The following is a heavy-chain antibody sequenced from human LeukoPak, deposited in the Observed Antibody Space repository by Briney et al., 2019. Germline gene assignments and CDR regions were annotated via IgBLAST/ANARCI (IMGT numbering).Heavy chain of an antibody. D-gene: IGHD6-13*01. CDR2: IGTAGDT. J-gene: IGHJ4*02. Sequence: PGGSLRLSCAASGFTFSSYDMHWARQATGKGLEWVSAIGTAGDTYYPGSVKGRFTISRENAKNSLYLQMNSLRAGDTAVYYCARGGPAVGIAAAGTFDYWGQETLVTVSS. CDR1: GFTFSSYD. CDR3: ARGGPAVGIAAAGTFDY. V-gene: IGHV3-13*01.